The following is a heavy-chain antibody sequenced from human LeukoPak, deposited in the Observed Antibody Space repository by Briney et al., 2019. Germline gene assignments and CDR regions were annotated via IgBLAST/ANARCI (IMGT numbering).Heavy chain of an antibody. CDR1: GGSFSGYY. CDR3: ARGYDFWTRWFDP. V-gene: IGHV4-34*01. Sequence: SETLSLTCAVYGGSFSGYYWSWIRQPPGKGLEWIGEINHSGSTNYNPSLKSRVTISVDTSKNQFSLKLSSVTAADTAVYYCARGYDFWTRWFDPWGQGTLVTVSS. CDR2: INHSGST. J-gene: IGHJ5*02. D-gene: IGHD3-3*01.